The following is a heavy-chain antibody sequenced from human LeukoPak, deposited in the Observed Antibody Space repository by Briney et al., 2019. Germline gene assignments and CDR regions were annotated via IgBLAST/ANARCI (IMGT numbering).Heavy chain of an antibody. CDR2: ISSGSSYT. CDR3: ARARGSIPSSSFDY. Sequence: GGSLRLSCAASGFTFSDYYMTWIRQAPGKGLEWVSHISSGSSYTDYADSVKGRLTISRDNAKNSLDLQMNILRAEDTALYYCARARGSIPSSSFDYWGQGALVTVSS. D-gene: IGHD6-6*01. CDR1: GFTFSDYY. J-gene: IGHJ4*02. V-gene: IGHV3-11*06.